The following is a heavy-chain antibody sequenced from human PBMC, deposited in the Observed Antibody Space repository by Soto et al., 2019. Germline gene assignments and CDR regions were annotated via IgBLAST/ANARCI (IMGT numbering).Heavy chain of an antibody. CDR2: MWYDGSNK. CDR3: ARDRRHYDFWSGYYQIWRYRSYYGMDV. Sequence: PGRPLRLSCAASGFTFSTYGMHRVRQATGKGLEWVPVMWYDGSNKYYADSVKGRFTISRDNSKNMLYLKMNSLRAEDTAVYYCARDRRHYDFWSGYYQIWRYRSYYGMDVWGEGIPVSDSS. D-gene: IGHD3-3*01. V-gene: IGHV3-33*01. CDR1: GFTFSTYG. J-gene: IGHJ6*04.